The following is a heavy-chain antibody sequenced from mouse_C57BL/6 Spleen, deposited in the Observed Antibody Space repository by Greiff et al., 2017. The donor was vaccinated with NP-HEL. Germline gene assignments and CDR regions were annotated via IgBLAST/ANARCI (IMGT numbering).Heavy chain of an antibody. V-gene: IGHV5-4*01. D-gene: IGHD1-1*02. CDR3: ARDMAGSYYAMDY. CDR1: GFTFSSYA. Sequence: EVQLVESGGGLVKPGGSLKLSCAASGFTFSSYAMSWVRQTPEKRLEWVATISDGGSYTYYPDNVKGRFTISRDNAKNNLYLQMSHLKSEDTAMYYCARDMAGSYYAMDYWGQGTSVTGSS. J-gene: IGHJ4*01. CDR2: ISDGGSYT.